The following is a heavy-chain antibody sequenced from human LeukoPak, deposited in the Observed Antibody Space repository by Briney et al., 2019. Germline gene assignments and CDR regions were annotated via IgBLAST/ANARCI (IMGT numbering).Heavy chain of an antibody. CDR1: GGTFSSHA. Sequence: SVKVSCKTSGGTFSSHAISWVRQAPGQGLEWMGGIIPIFGTKNYAQKFQGRVTITADKSTSTAYMELSSLRSEDTAVYYCARIRDGYNDAYDIWGQGTMVTVPS. D-gene: IGHD5-24*01. J-gene: IGHJ3*02. V-gene: IGHV1-69*06. CDR2: IIPIFGTK. CDR3: ARIRDGYNDAYDI.